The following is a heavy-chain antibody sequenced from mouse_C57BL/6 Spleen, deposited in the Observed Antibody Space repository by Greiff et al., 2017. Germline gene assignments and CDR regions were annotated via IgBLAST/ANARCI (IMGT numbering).Heavy chain of an antibody. J-gene: IGHJ3*01. CDR1: VYTFTSYW. CDR2: IDPNSGGT. CDR3: ARVTAQASWFAY. D-gene: IGHD3-2*02. V-gene: IGHV1-72*01. Sequence: QVQLQQPAAELVQPGASVKLSCKASVYTFTSYWLHWVKRRPGRGLEWIGRIDPNSGGTKYNEKVTSKATLTVDKPSSTAYMQLRRLTSEVSAVYYCARVTAQASWFAYWGQGTLVSGSA.